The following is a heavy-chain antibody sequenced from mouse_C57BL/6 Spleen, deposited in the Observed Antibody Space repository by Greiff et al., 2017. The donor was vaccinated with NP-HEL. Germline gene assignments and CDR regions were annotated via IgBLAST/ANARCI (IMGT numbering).Heavy chain of an antibody. J-gene: IGHJ2*01. CDR2: LSDGGSYT. CDR1: GFTFSSYA. V-gene: IGHV5-4*01. D-gene: IGHD4-1*01. CDR3: ARDDGTGTPFDY. Sequence: EVMLVESGGGLVKPGGSLKLSCAASGFTFSSYAMSWVRQTPEKRLEWVATLSDGGSYTYYPDNVKGRFTISRDNAKNNLYLQMSHLKSEDTAMYYCARDDGTGTPFDYWGQGTTLTVSS.